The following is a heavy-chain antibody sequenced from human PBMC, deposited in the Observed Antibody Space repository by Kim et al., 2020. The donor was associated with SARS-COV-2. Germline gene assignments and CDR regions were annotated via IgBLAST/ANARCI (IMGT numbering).Heavy chain of an antibody. CDR1: GFTFSSYG. Sequence: GGSLRLSCAASGFTFSSYGMHWVRQAPGKGLEWVAVIWYDGSNKYYADSVKGRFTISRDNSKNTLYLQMNSLRAEDTAVYYCAKSMGGFYFDYWGQGTLVTVSS. J-gene: IGHJ4*02. V-gene: IGHV3-33*06. D-gene: IGHD3-16*01. CDR2: IWYDGSNK. CDR3: AKSMGGFYFDY.